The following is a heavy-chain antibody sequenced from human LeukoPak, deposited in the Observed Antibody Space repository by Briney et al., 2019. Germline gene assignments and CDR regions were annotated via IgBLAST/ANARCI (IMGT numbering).Heavy chain of an antibody. D-gene: IGHD2-2*01. CDR2: IRSKANDYAT. CDR1: GFTFSDSI. CDR3: IRGAMGGSYYGLDV. Sequence: GGSLRLSCAASGFTFSDSIMHWVRQASGKGLEWVGRIRSKANDYATAYATSVKGRFTLSRDDSMNTAYLQMNSPKAEDTAVYYCIRGAMGGSYYGLDVWGQGATVTVSS. V-gene: IGHV3-73*01. J-gene: IGHJ6*02.